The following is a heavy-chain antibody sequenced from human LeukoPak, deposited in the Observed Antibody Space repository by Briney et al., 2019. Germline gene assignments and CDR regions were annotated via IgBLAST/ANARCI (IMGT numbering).Heavy chain of an antibody. CDR2: ISSSSSYI. V-gene: IGHV3-21*01. Sequence: GGSLRLSRAASGFTFSSYSMNWVRQAPGKGLEGVSSISSSSSYIYYADSVKGRFTISRDNAKNSLYLQMNSLRAEDTAVYYCARDLDGALIPYGMDVWGQGTTVTVSS. D-gene: IGHD4-17*01. CDR1: GFTFSSYS. J-gene: IGHJ6*02. CDR3: ARDLDGALIPYGMDV.